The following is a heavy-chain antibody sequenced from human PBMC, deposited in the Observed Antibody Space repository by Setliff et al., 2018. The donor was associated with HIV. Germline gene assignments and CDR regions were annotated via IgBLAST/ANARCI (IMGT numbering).Heavy chain of an antibody. CDR2: IYHSGSA. V-gene: IGHV4-38-2*01. CDR1: SYSISGGYY. Sequence: SETLSLTCGVSSYSISGGYYWGWIRQPPGKGLEWIGSIYHSGSAYYNPSLKSRVTISVDTSKNKFSLRLSSVTAADTAVYYCARSYYYDSSGYSSRYWFDPWGQGTLVTVSS. CDR3: ARSYYYDSSGYSSRYWFDP. D-gene: IGHD3-22*01. J-gene: IGHJ5*02.